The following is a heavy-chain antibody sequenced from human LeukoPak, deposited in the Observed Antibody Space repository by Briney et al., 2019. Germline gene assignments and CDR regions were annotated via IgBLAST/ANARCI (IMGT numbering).Heavy chain of an antibody. D-gene: IGHD2-2*01. CDR1: GCSVSSYY. V-gene: IGHV4-59*02. CDR2: IYYSGST. J-gene: IGHJ5*01. CDR3: ARSPPYCSSPGCYLDWFDP. Sequence: SGTLCLTCAVSGCSVSSYYWSWVRQPPGKGLEWVGDIYYSGSTNYSPSLKGRVTVSIDISKNQFSLQVYSVTAADTAVYYCARSPPYCSSPGCYLDWFDPRGQGTPVTVSS.